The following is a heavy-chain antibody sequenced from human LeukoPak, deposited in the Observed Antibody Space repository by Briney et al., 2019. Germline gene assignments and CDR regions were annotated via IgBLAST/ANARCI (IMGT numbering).Heavy chain of an antibody. V-gene: IGHV4-38-2*01. CDR1: GSSISNSYY. D-gene: IGHD6-19*01. J-gene: IGHJ1*01. Sequence: SETLSLTCAVSGSSISNSYYWVWIRRPPGKGLEGIGSIYHSGSTYYNPSLTSRVTISVDTSRNQFSLRLASVTAADTAVYYCARDTSAIAVAGTSNWGQGTLVTVSS. CDR2: IYHSGST. CDR3: ARDTSAIAVAGTSN.